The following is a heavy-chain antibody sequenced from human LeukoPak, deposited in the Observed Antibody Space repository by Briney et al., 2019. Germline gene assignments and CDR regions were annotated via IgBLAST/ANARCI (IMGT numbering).Heavy chain of an antibody. CDR2: ISNDGSNK. CDR1: GFTFRSYA. D-gene: IGHD3-10*01. CDR3: ARDSSDYYGSGDNWFDP. V-gene: IGHV3-30*03. Sequence: GGSLRLSCAASGFTFRSYAMHWVRQAPGKGLEWVAVISNDGSNKYFVDSVKGRFTISRDNSKNTLYLQMNSLRAEDTAVYYCARDSSDYYGSGDNWFDPWGQGTLVTVSS. J-gene: IGHJ5*02.